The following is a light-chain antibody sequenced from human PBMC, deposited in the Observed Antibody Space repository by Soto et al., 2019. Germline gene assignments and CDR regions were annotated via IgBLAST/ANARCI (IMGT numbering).Light chain of an antibody. CDR2: KAS. CDR1: QTISSW. CDR3: QHYNSYSEA. J-gene: IGKJ1*01. V-gene: IGKV1-5*03. Sequence: DIQMTQSPSTLSGSVGDSVNITCRASQTISSWLAWYQQKPGKAPKLLIYKASTLKSGVPSRFSGSGSGTEFTLTISSLQPDDFATYYCQHYNSYSEAFGQGTKVDIK.